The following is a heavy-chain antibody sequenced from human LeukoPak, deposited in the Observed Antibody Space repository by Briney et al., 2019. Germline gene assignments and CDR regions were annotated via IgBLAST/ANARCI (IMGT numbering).Heavy chain of an antibody. D-gene: IGHD1-26*01. J-gene: IGHJ6*02. CDR2: IYYSGST. Sequence: SETLSLTCTVSGGSISSYYWSWIRQPPGKGLEWIGYIYYSGSTNYNPSLKSRVTISVDTSKNQFSLKLSSVTAADTAVYYCARARSGSLYYYYGMDVWGQGTTVTVSS. CDR1: GGSISSYY. CDR3: ARARSGSLYYYYGMDV. V-gene: IGHV4-59*08.